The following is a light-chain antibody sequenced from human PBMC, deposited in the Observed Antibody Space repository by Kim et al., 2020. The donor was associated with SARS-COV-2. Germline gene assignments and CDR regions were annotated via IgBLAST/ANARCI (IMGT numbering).Light chain of an antibody. Sequence: APIGDRVTLACRASLSFAASLAWYQQKPGKAPKLLIYEASTLERGAPSSFSGRGSGTDFTLTISSLQPDDFATYYCQQYAGYIPTFGQGTKVDIK. V-gene: IGKV1-5*01. CDR2: EAS. J-gene: IGKJ1*01. CDR1: LSFAAS. CDR3: QQYAGYIPT.